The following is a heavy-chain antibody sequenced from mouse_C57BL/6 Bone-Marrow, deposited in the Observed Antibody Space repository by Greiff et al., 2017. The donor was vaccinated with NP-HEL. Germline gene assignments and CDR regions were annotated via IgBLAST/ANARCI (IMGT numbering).Heavy chain of an antibody. Sequence: QVQLQQPGAELVKPGASVKLSCKASGYTFTSYWMHWVKQRPGQGLEWIGMIHPNSGSTNYNEKFKSKATLTVDKSSSTAYIQLSSLTSEDSSVYNCARCGLLPFWYFDVWGTGTTVTVSS. V-gene: IGHV1-64*01. D-gene: IGHD2-3*01. CDR3: ARCGLLPFWYFDV. CDR2: IHPNSGST. CDR1: GYTFTSYW. J-gene: IGHJ1*03.